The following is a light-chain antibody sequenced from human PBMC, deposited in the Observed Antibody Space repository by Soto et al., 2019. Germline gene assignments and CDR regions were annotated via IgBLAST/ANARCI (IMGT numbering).Light chain of an antibody. CDR2: DVS. Sequence: QSALTQPASVSGSPGQSITISCTGTSSDVGGYNYDSWYQQHPGKAPKLMIYDVSNRPSGVSNRFSGSKSGNTASLTISGLQAEDEADYYCSSYTSSSTLEVFGTGTKLTVL. J-gene: IGLJ1*01. CDR1: SSDVGGYNY. CDR3: SSYTSSSTLEV. V-gene: IGLV2-14*01.